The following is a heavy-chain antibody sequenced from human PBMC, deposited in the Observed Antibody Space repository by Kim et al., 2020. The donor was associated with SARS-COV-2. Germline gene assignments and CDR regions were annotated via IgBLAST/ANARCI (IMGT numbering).Heavy chain of an antibody. V-gene: IGHV3-33*05. CDR2: ISYDGSNK. J-gene: IGHJ6*02. Sequence: GGSLRLSCAASGFTFSSYGMHWVRQAPGKGLEWVAVISYDGSNKYYADSVKGRFTISRDNSKNTLYLQMNSLRAEDTAVYYCARDGRYSGYDARYVGSAYYVMDVWGQGTTVTVSS. CDR1: GFTFSSYG. D-gene: IGHD5-12*01. CDR3: ARDGRYSGYDARYVGSAYYVMDV.